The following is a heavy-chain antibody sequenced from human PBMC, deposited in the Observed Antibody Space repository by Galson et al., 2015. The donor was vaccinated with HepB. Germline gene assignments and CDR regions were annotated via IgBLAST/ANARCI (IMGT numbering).Heavy chain of an antibody. J-gene: IGHJ4*02. CDR1: GGSVSGDNYY. CDR2: ISYSGNT. Sequence: SETLSLTCTVSGGSVSGDNYYWTWIRQPPGKGLEWIGYISYSGNTNYNPSLKSRVTLSLDTSRTQFSLKLSSVTAADTAVYYCARSPGWNCSGGSCYSIDFDYWGQGTPVTVSS. D-gene: IGHD2-15*01. V-gene: IGHV4-61*01. CDR3: ARSPGWNCSGGSCYSIDFDY.